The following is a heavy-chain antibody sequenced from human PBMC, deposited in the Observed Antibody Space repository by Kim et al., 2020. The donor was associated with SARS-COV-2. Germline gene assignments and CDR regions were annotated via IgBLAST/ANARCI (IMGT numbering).Heavy chain of an antibody. J-gene: IGHJ4*02. CDR2: INTDTGSP. Sequence: ASVKVSCKASGYTFTNHAINWVRQAPGRGLEWMGWINTDTGSPTYAPDFTGRFVFSLDTSVSTAYLQIRSLEAEDTPLYYCARVVWGGYRYIDSWGQGTLVTVSS. CDR1: GYTFTNHA. D-gene: IGHD3-16*02. V-gene: IGHV7-4-1*02. CDR3: ARVVWGGYRYIDS.